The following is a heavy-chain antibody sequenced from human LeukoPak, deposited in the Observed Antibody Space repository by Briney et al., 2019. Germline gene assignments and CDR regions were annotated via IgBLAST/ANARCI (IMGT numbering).Heavy chain of an antibody. V-gene: IGHV4-34*01. Sequence: SETLSLTCAVYGGSFSGYYWSWIRQPPGKGLEWIGEINHSGSTNYNPSLKSRVTISVDTSKNQFSLKLSSVTAADTAVYYCARGPEYYYDSSGYYGFYYYYGMDVWGQGTTVTVSS. CDR1: GGSFSGYY. CDR2: INHSGST. CDR3: ARGPEYYYDSSGYYGFYYYYGMDV. D-gene: IGHD3-22*01. J-gene: IGHJ6*02.